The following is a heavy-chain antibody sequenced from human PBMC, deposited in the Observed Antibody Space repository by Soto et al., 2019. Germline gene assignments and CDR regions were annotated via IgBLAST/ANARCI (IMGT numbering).Heavy chain of an antibody. CDR1: GYTFTSYA. V-gene: IGHV1-3*01. D-gene: IGHD2-2*01. CDR3: ASGGDNQLPYYYYYMDV. CDR2: INAGNGNT. J-gene: IGHJ6*03. Sequence: ASVKVSCKASGYTFTSYAMHWVRQAPGQRLEWMGWINAGNGNTKYSQKFQGRVTITRDTSASTAYMELSSLSSEDTAVYYCASGGDNQLPYYYYYMDVWGKGTTVTVSS.